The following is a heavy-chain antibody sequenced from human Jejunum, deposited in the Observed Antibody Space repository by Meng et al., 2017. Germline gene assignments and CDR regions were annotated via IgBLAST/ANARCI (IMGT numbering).Heavy chain of an antibody. D-gene: IGHD2-21*02. CDR2: ISSDGVRL. V-gene: IGHV3-64*01. CDR1: GFTFSTFS. J-gene: IGHJ4*02. Sequence: GGSLRLSCEASGFTFSTFSMHWVPQAPGKGLEYVSAISSDGVRLYYTSSVKGRFTISRDNSKNTLYLQMDYVGVEDMALYYCATWTARGYNDYWGQGTLVTVSS. CDR3: ATWTARGYNDY.